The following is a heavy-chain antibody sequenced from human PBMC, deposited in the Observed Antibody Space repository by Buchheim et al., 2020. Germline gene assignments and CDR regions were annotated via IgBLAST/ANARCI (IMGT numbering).Heavy chain of an antibody. J-gene: IGHJ4*02. V-gene: IGHV4-30-2*01. D-gene: IGHD3-3*01. CDR3: ARALFPAISNYDFWSGFGY. Sequence: QLQLQESGSGLVKPSQTLSLTYAVSGGSISSGGYSWSWIRQPPGKGLEWIGYIYHSGSTHYNPSLKSRVTISVDRSKNQFSLKLGSVTAADTAVYYCARALFPAISNYDFWSGFGYWGPGTL. CDR1: GGSISSGGYS. CDR2: IYHSGST.